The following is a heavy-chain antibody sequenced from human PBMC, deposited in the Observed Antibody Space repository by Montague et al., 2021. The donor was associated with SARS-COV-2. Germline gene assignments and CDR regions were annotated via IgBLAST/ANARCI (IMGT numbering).Heavy chain of an antibody. CDR2: IYHSGST. V-gene: IGHV4-59*01. Sequence: SETLSLTCAVSGGSISGYYWSWIRQPPGKGLEWIGYIYHSGSTNYNPSLKSRVTISVDTSKNQFSLKLSSVTAADTAVYYCARDLVERSSWGTYYYYGMDVWGQGTTVTVSS. J-gene: IGHJ6*02. CDR3: ARDLVERSSWGTYYYYGMDV. D-gene: IGHD6-13*01. CDR1: GGSISGYY.